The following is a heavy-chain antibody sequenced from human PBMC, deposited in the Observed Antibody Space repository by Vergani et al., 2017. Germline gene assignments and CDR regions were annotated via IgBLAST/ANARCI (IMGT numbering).Heavy chain of an antibody. CDR3: ASSEVGGSYPHYYYYMDV. CDR1: GYTFTSYG. Sequence: QVQLVQSGAEVKKPGASVKVSCKASGYTFTSYGISWVRQAPGQGLEWMGWSSAYNGNTNYAQKLQGRVTMTTDTSTSTAYMELRSLRSDDTAVYYCASSEVGGSYPHYYYYMDVWGKGTTVTVSS. CDR2: SSAYNGNT. D-gene: IGHD1-26*01. J-gene: IGHJ6*03. V-gene: IGHV1-18*01.